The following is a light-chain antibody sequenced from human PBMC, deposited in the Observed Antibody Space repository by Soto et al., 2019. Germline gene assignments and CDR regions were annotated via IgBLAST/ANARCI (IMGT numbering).Light chain of an antibody. Sequence: DIQMTQSLPTLAASVGDRVTITCRASQSIRHYLAWYQQMPGKAPKLLIYGASTLQSGVPSRFSGSGSGTEFTLTISSLQHDDFGTYFCQHHNSYSQTFGQGTKV. J-gene: IGKJ1*01. V-gene: IGKV1-5*01. CDR2: GAS. CDR1: QSIRHY. CDR3: QHHNSYSQT.